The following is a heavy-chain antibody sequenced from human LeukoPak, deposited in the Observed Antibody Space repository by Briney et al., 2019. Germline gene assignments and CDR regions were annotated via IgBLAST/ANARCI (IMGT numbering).Heavy chain of an antibody. D-gene: IGHD3-22*01. J-gene: IGHJ4*02. CDR1: GGSISSSSDY. Sequence: SETLSLTCTVSGGSISSSSDYWGWIRQPPGKGLEWMGSIYYSGSTYYSPSLKSGVTISVDTSKNHQFSLKLSSVTAADTAVYYCASSGYYSSFDYWGQGTLVTVSS. V-gene: IGHV4-39*01. CDR2: IYYSGST. CDR3: ASSGYYSSFDY.